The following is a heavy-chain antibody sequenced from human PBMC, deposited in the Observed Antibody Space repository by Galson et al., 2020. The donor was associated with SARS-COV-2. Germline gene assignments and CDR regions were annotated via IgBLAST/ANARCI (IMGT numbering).Heavy chain of an antibody. J-gene: IGHJ6*02. D-gene: IGHD3-22*01. V-gene: IGHV3-33*01. CDR2: TWYDGSYK. Sequence: GGSLRLSCAASGFSISDYGMHWVRQAPGKGLEWVALTWYDGSYKYYADSVKGRFTLSRDNSKNTLYLQTNSLRAEDTAVYYCARETYYDTSGYYVSPGMDVCGQGTTVTVSS. CDR3: ARETYYDTSGYYVSPGMDV. CDR1: GFSISDYG.